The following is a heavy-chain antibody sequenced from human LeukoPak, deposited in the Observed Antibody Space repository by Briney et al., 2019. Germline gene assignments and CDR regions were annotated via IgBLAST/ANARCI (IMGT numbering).Heavy chain of an antibody. CDR3: ASVTTYYYDSSGYYPPDY. V-gene: IGHV3-21*01. Sequence: GGSLRLSCAASGFTFSSYSMNWVRQAPGKGLEWVSSISSSSSYIYYADSVKGRFTISRDNAKNSLYLQMNSLRAEDTAVYYCASVTTYYYDSSGYYPPDYWGQGTLVTVSS. CDR2: ISSSSSYI. D-gene: IGHD3-22*01. CDR1: GFTFSSYS. J-gene: IGHJ4*02.